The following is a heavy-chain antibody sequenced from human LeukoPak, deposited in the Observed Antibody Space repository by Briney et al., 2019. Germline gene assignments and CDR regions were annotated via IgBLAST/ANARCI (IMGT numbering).Heavy chain of an antibody. CDR3: AKDGAWLRFDD. V-gene: IGHV3-74*01. CDR2: INSDGSNT. Sequence: PGGSLRLSCAASGFSFSTSWMHWVRHTPEKGLVWVSRINSDGSNTIYADSVKGRFTISRDDSKNTLYLQMKNLRAEDTAVYYCAKDGAWLRFDDWGQGILVTVSS. D-gene: IGHD5-12*01. J-gene: IGHJ4*02. CDR1: GFSFSTSW.